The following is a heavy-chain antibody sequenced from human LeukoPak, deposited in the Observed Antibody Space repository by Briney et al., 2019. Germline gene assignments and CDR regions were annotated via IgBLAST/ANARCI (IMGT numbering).Heavy chain of an antibody. V-gene: IGHV4-59*01. D-gene: IGHD3-22*01. CDR1: GGSISSYY. CDR3: ARSAYYYDNSGYYPHFDY. CDR2: IYYSGSI. Sequence: SETLSLTCTVSGGSISSYYWSWIRQPPGKGLEWIGYIYYSGSINYNPSLKSRVTISVDTSKNQFSLKLSSVTAADAAVYYCARSAYYYDNSGYYPHFDYWGQGTLVTVSS. J-gene: IGHJ4*02.